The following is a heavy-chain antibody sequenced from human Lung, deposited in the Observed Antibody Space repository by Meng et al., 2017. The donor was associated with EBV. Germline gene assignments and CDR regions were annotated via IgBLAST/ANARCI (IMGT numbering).Heavy chain of an antibody. D-gene: IGHD2-2*01. J-gene: IGHJ4*02. Sequence: VELQQWVAGLLKPSETLYFTCSVYGGSFSGYYWIWIRQPPGKGLEWIGEINHSGITNYNPSLKSRVTISVDTSKNRFSLSLNSVTAADTAVYYCARGGTSSAPFDYWGQETLVTVSS. CDR1: GGSFSGYY. CDR3: ARGGTSSAPFDY. V-gene: IGHV4-34*01. CDR2: INHSGIT.